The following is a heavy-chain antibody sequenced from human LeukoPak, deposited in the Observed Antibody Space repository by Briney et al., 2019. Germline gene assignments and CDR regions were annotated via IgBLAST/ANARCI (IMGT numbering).Heavy chain of an antibody. Sequence: SETLSLTCSVSGGAIHSYYWSWIRQPPGKGLEWIGYIYFVGSANYNPSLKSRVTISLDKSRKQVSLNLNSVTAADTAVYYCARTSASYYYYMDVWGKGTAVTISS. CDR2: IYFVGSA. J-gene: IGHJ6*03. D-gene: IGHD3-3*01. CDR3: ARTSASYYYYMDV. V-gene: IGHV4-59*01. CDR1: GGAIHSYY.